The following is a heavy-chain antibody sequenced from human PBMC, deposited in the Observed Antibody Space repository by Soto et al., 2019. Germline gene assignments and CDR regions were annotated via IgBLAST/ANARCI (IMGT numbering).Heavy chain of an antibody. D-gene: IGHD3-10*01. Sequence: VSVKVSCKTSGYTFTAYYMHWLRQAPGHGLEWLGWTSPRTGGAKYSHKFQGRVSMTRNTSITTAYMELTGLSTYDTAVYYCARSSGRYSKWFDXWGHGTTVPVSX. CDR2: TSPRTGGA. CDR1: GYTFTAYY. V-gene: IGHV1-2*02. J-gene: IGHJ5*01. CDR3: ARSSGRYSKWFDX.